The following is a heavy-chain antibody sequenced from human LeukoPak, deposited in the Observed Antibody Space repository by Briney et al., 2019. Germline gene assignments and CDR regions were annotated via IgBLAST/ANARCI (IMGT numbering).Heavy chain of an antibody. CDR2: IKQAGSEK. CDR3: ARVPDSERGDFWSGYTYYYYYYMDV. CDR1: GFTFSAYW. D-gene: IGHD3-3*01. Sequence: GGSLRLSCAASGFTFSAYWMSWVRQAPGKGLEWVANIKQAGSEKYYVDSVKGRFTISRDNAKNSLYLQMSSLRAEDTAVYYCARVPDSERGDFWSGYTYYYYYYMDVWGKGTTVTVSS. J-gene: IGHJ6*03. V-gene: IGHV3-7*01.